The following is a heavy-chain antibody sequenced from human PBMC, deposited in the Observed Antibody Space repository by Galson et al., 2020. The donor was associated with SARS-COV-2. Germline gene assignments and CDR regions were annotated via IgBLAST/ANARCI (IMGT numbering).Heavy chain of an antibody. Sequence: ASVKVSCQASGYSFTDYYLHWVRQAPGQGLEWMGWINPNTGGTKFAQKFLGRITVTRDTSLKTAYMELNWLTYDDTAVYYCARVVERYLNWFDTWPGIPGHRLL. D-gene: IGHD1-1*01. CDR3: ARVVERYLNWFDT. J-gene: IGHJ5*02. CDR1: GYSFTDYY. CDR2: INPNTGGT. V-gene: IGHV1-2*02.